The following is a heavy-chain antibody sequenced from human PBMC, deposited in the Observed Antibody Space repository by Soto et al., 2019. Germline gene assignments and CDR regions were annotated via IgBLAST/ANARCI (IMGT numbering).Heavy chain of an antibody. CDR3: TTDFLYCCSTRRYLLSD. J-gene: IGHJ1*01. CDR2: IKSKTDGGTT. Sequence: GGSLRLSCAASGFTFSNAWMNWVRQAPGKGLEWVGRIKSKTDGGTTDYSAPVKGRFTIARDDSKNTLYLQMNSLKTEDTAVYYCTTDFLYCCSTRRYLLSDCGQGTLVPV. V-gene: IGHV3-15*07. D-gene: IGHD2-2*01. CDR1: GFTFSNAW.